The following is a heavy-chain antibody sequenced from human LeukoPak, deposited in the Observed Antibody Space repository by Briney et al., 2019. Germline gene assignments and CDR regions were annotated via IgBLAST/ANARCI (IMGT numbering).Heavy chain of an antibody. Sequence: AASVKVSCKASGGTFSSYAISWVRQAPGQGLEWMGGIIPIFGTANYAQKFQGRVTITADESTSTAYMELSSLRSEDTAVYYCARVRMDSSLWFGELFVDPVVWLDYWGQGTLVTVSS. J-gene: IGHJ4*02. D-gene: IGHD3-10*01. V-gene: IGHV1-69*13. CDR2: IIPIFGTA. CDR1: GGTFSSYA. CDR3: ARVRMDSSLWFGELFVDPVVWLDY.